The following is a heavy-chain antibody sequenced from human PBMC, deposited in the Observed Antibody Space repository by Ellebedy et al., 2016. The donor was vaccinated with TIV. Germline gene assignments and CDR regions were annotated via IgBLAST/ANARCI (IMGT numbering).Heavy chain of an antibody. CDR3: AAWPEKHSTRFYLAFDV. CDR1: GGSFSGYY. J-gene: IGHJ3*01. V-gene: IGHV4-34*01. Sequence: SETLSLTCTVYGGSFSGYYWSWIRQSPEKGLEWIGEIARCGIINYNPSLKSRVTIAGDTPKNRFSLDLMPVTAADTAVYYCAAWPEKHSTRFYLAFDVWGHGTMVAVSS. CDR2: IARCGII. D-gene: IGHD2/OR15-2a*01.